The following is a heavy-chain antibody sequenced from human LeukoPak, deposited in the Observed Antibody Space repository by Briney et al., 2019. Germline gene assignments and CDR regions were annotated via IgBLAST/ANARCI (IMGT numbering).Heavy chain of an antibody. D-gene: IGHD4-17*01. CDR3: AKGGAYYFDY. Sequence: PGGSLRLSCAASGLTFSNYAIGWGRQAPGKGLEWVSAISGSGSSTYYAGSVKGRFTISRDNSKNTLYLQMNSLRAEDTAVYYCAKGGAYYFDYWGQGTLVTVSS. CDR2: ISGSGSST. CDR1: GLTFSNYA. J-gene: IGHJ4*02. V-gene: IGHV3-23*01.